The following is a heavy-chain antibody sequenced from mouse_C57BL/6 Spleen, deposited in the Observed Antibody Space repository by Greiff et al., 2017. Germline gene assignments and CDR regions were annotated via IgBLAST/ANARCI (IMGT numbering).Heavy chain of an antibody. D-gene: IGHD1-1*01. Sequence: QVQLQQPGAELVMPGASVKLSCKASGYTFTSYWIHWVKQRPGQGLEWIGEIDPSDSYTNYNQKFKGKSTLTVDKSSSTAYMQLSSLTSEDSAVYYCARRGFTTVVATWNWYFDVWGTGTTVTVSS. CDR3: ARRGFTTVVATWNWYFDV. J-gene: IGHJ1*03. CDR2: IDPSDSYT. V-gene: IGHV1-69*01. CDR1: GYTFTSYW.